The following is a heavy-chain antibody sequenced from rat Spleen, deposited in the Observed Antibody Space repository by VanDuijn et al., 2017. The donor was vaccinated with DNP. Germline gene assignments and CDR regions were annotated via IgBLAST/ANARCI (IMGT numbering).Heavy chain of an antibody. J-gene: IGHJ2*01. CDR1: GYSITSNY. D-gene: IGHD1-7*01. CDR3: ARWTRYFDN. CDR2: ISYSGST. Sequence: EVQLQESGSGLVKPSQSLSLTCSVTGYSITSNYWGWIRQFPGNKMEYIGHISYSGSTNYNPSLKSRISITRDTSKNHFFLHLNSVTSEDTGTYYCARWTRYFDNWDQGVMVTVSS. V-gene: IGHV3-1*01.